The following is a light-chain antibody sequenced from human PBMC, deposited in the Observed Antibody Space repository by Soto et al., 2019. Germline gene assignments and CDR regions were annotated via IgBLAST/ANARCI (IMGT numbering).Light chain of an antibody. CDR1: SSDVGSYNL. V-gene: IGLV2-23*01. J-gene: IGLJ3*02. CDR2: EGS. CDR3: CTYAGISTLV. Sequence: QSALTQPASVSGSPGQSITISCTGTSSDVGSYNLVSWYQQHPGKAPKLMIYEGSKRPSGVSNRFSGSKSGNTASLTISGRQAEDEADYYCCTYAGISTLVFGGGTKLTVL.